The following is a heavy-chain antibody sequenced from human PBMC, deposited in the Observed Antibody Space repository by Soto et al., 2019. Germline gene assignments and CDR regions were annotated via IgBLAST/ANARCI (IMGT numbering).Heavy chain of an antibody. CDR1: GFTFSSYW. J-gene: IGHJ4*02. V-gene: IGHV3-7*05. Sequence: GGSLRLSCAASGFTFSSYWMSWVRQAPGKGLEWVAKIKQDGSEKYYVDSGKGRFTISRDNAKNSLYLQMNSLRAEDTAVYYCARGIEMATIQDYWGQGTLVTVSS. CDR2: IKQDGSEK. D-gene: IGHD5-12*01. CDR3: ARGIEMATIQDY.